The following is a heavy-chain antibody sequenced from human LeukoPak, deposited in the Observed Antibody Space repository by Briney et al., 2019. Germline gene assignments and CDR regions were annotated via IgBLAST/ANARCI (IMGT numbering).Heavy chain of an antibody. CDR3: ALARRFPGGSGGSAYYFDL. Sequence: SGPTLVNPTQTLTLTCTFSGFSLRSHAVGVGWIRQPPGKALEWLSIIYWDDEKRHNPSLKGRLTISEGTSDKQVVLMMTNMDPVDTATYHCALARRFPGGSGGSAYYFDLWGQGTLVTVS. V-gene: IGHV2-5*02. CDR1: GFSLRSHAVG. J-gene: IGHJ4*02. CDR2: IYWDDEK. D-gene: IGHD2-15*01.